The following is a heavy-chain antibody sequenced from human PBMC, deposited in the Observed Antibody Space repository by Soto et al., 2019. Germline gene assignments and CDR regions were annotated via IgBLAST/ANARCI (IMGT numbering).Heavy chain of an antibody. Sequence: QLLESGGGLVQPAGSLRLSCAASGFTFSTYDMTWVRQAPGKGLEWVSSISGNGDATYYAESLKGRFTISRDNSKNTLFLEVSSLRAEDTAVYFCCHTSTNEGVDFWGQGTLVVFSP. CDR2: ISGNGDAT. CDR3: CHTSTNEGVDF. V-gene: IGHV3-23*01. D-gene: IGHD5-18*01. CDR1: GFTFSTYD. J-gene: IGHJ4*02.